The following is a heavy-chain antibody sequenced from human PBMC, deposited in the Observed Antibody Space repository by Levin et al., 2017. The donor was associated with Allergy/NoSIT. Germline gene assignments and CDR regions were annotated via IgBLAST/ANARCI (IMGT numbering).Heavy chain of an antibody. V-gene: IGHV3-23*01. J-gene: IGHJ3*02. D-gene: IGHD1-26*01. Sequence: SCAASGFTFNNYAMTWVRQVPGKGLEWVSTMSGIGGSTYYADSVKGRFTISRDNSKNTLYLQTNSLRAEDTAVYYCAKYFQAGSYSDAFDIWGQGTMVTVSS. CDR2: MSGIGGST. CDR3: AKYFQAGSYSDAFDI. CDR1: GFTFNNYA.